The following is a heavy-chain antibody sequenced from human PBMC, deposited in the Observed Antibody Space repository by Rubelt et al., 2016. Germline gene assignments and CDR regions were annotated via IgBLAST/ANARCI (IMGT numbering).Heavy chain of an antibody. CDR2: INHSGST. Sequence: QVQLQQWGAGLLKPSETLSLTCAVYGGSFSGYYWSWIRQPPGKGLEWIGEINHSGSTNYNPSLKSRVTIAVDTSRSQFSLELSSVTAADTAGDYCARRRRYSGSSYWYFDLWGRGALVTVSS. CDR3: ARRRRYSGSSYWYFDL. CDR1: GGSFSGYY. D-gene: IGHD1-26*01. V-gene: IGHV4-34*01. J-gene: IGHJ2*01.